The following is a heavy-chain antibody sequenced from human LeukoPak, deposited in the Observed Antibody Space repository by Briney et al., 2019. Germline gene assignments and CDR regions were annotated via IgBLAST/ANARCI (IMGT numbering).Heavy chain of an antibody. Sequence: GGSLRLSCAASGFTVSSNYMSWVRQAPGKGLEWVSVIYSGGSTYYADSVKGRFIISRDNSKNTLYLQMNSLRAEDTAVYYCASARITRRGVGYWGQGTLVTVSS. D-gene: IGHD3-10*01. CDR3: ASARITRRGVGY. CDR1: GFTVSSNY. V-gene: IGHV3-66*01. CDR2: IYSGGST. J-gene: IGHJ4*02.